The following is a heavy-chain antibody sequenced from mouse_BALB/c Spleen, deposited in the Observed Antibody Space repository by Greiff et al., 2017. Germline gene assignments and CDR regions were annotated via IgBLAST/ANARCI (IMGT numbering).Heavy chain of an antibody. V-gene: IGHV1S22*01. CDR1: GYTFPSYW. J-gene: IGHJ4*01. CDR3: TREGAYYGNYNAMDY. CDR2: IYPGSGST. Sequence: LQQPGSELVRPGASVKLSCKASGYTFPSYWMHWVKQRPGQGLEWIGNIYPGSGSTNYDEKFKSKATLTVDTSSSTAYMQLSSLTSEDSAVYYCTREGAYYGNYNAMDYWGQGTSVTVSS. D-gene: IGHD2-10*01.